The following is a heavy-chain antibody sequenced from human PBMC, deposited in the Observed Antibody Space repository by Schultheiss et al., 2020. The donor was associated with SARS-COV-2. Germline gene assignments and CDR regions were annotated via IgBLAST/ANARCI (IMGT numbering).Heavy chain of an antibody. Sequence: GGSLRLSCAASGFTFSSYEMNWVRQAPGKGLEWVSYISSSGSTIYYADSVKGRFTISRDNAKNSLYLQMNSLRAEDTAVYYCARDLSIAAAGGDYWGQGTLVTVSS. CDR2: ISSSGSTI. D-gene: IGHD6-13*01. CDR3: ARDLSIAAAGGDY. CDR1: GFTFSSYE. J-gene: IGHJ4*02. V-gene: IGHV3-48*03.